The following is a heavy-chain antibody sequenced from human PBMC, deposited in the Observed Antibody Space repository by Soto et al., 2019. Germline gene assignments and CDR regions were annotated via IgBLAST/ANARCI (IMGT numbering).Heavy chain of an antibody. Sequence: ASVKVSCKGAGYTFSNYYMHWVRQAPGQGLEWMGIINPSGDSTSYAQEFQGRVTMTRETSTSTLYMELSSFRSEDTAVYYCARATRSGSPHFDHWGQGTLVTVSS. J-gene: IGHJ4*02. CDR1: GYTFSNYY. CDR2: INPSGDST. V-gene: IGHV1-46*01. CDR3: ARATRSGSPHFDH. D-gene: IGHD5-12*01.